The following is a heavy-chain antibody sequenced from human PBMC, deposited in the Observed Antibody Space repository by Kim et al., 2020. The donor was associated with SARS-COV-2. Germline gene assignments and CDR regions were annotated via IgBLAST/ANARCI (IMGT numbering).Heavy chain of an antibody. D-gene: IGHD3-10*01. CDR3: AKEGNYYGSGSYPDY. V-gene: IGHV3-23*01. J-gene: IGHJ4*02. Sequence: SVKGRFTISRDNSKNTLYLQMNSLRAEDTAVYYCAKEGNYYGSGSYPDYWGQGTLVTVSS.